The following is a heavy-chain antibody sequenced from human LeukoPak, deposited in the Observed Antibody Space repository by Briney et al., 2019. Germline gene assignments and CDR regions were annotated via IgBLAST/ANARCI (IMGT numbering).Heavy chain of an antibody. D-gene: IGHD3-9*01. V-gene: IGHV3-23*01. Sequence: GGSLRLSCAASGFTFSSYAMNWVRQAPGKGLEWVSGISGTGTGTYYADSVKGQFTISRDNSKNTLYLQMNSLRAEDTAVYYCAKCTRVDWLPIDYWGQGTLVTVSS. J-gene: IGHJ4*02. CDR1: GFTFSSYA. CDR2: ISGTGTGT. CDR3: AKCTRVDWLPIDY.